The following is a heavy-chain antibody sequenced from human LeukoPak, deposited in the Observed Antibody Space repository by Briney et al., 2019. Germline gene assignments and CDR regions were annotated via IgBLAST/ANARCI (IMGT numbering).Heavy chain of an antibody. CDR3: ASLSIRRALRRREDNWFDP. V-gene: IGHV3-23*01. J-gene: IGHJ5*02. CDR2: INGSGAST. Sequence: GGSLRLSCAASGFTFSSYAMSWVRQAPGKGLEWVSDINGSGASTYYADSVKGRFTISRDNAKNSLYLQMNSLRAEDTAVYYCASLSIRRALRRREDNWFDPWGQGTLVTVSS. CDR1: GFTFSSYA. D-gene: IGHD2/OR15-2a*01.